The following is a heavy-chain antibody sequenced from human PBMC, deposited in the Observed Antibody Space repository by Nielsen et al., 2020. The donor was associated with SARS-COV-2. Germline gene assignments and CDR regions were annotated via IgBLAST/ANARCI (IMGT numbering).Heavy chain of an antibody. CDR2: IYYTGST. J-gene: IGHJ3*02. Sequence: SETLSLTCTVSGGSIRSYYWTWIRQPPGKGLDWIGYIYYTGSTNYNPSLKSRVTMSVDTSKNQYSLKLRSVTAADTAVYFCATAVGATSSHDAFDIWGQGTMVTVSS. CDR1: GGSIRSYY. CDR3: ATAVGATSSHDAFDI. V-gene: IGHV4-59*08. D-gene: IGHD1-26*01.